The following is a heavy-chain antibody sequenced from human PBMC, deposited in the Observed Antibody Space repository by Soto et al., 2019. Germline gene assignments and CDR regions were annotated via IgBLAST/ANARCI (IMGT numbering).Heavy chain of an antibody. J-gene: IGHJ5*02. CDR2: INSVASYV. CDR3: TVSGGYSNSHHWFDP. V-gene: IGHV3-21*03. D-gene: IGHD6-13*01. CDR1: RFAFSSYS. Sequence: QLVESGGGLVKPGGSLRVSCAASRFAFSSYSMHWVRQAPMKGLEWVASINSVASYVYYADSVEGRFTISRDNAKNSVYLQMNSLKIEGTAVYYCTVSGGYSNSHHWFDPWGQGTPVIVSS.